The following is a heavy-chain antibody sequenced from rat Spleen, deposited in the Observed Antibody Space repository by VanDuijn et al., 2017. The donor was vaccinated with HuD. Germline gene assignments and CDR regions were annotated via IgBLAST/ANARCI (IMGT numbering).Heavy chain of an antibody. Sequence: EVQLVESGGGLVQPGRSLKLSCAASGFTFSNYGMHWIRQAPTKGLEWVASISPGGGSTYYRDSVKGRFTISRDNAKSTLYLQMDSLRSEDTATYYCATDRGYYGSYDFDYWGQGVMVTVSS. CDR1: GFTFSNYG. J-gene: IGHJ2*01. V-gene: IGHV5-19*01. CDR3: ATDRGYYGSYDFDY. CDR2: ISPGGGST. D-gene: IGHD1-3*01.